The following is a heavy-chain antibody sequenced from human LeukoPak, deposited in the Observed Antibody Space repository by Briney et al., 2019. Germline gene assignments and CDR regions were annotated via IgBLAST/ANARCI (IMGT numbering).Heavy chain of an antibody. Sequence: NPSETLSLTCTVSGGSISSGSYYWRWIRQPAGKGLEWIGRIYTSGSTNYSPSLKSRVPISVDTSKNQFSLKLSSVTAADTAVYYCARDTSIAVAGAFDIWGQGTMVTVSS. V-gene: IGHV4-61*02. CDR1: GGSISSGSYY. CDR3: ARDTSIAVAGAFDI. J-gene: IGHJ3*02. CDR2: IYTSGST. D-gene: IGHD6-19*01.